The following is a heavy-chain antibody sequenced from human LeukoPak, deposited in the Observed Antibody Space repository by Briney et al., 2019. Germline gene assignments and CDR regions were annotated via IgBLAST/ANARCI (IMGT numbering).Heavy chain of an antibody. CDR2: ISGSGGST. V-gene: IGHV3-23*01. Sequence: PGGSLRLSCAASGFTFSSYAMSWVRQAPGKGLEWVSAISGSGGSTYYADSVKGRFTISRDNSKNTLYLQMNSLRAEDTAVYYCAKDLSGYSYGATDYWGQGTLVTVSS. J-gene: IGHJ4*02. CDR1: GFTFSSYA. D-gene: IGHD5-18*01. CDR3: AKDLSGYSYGATDY.